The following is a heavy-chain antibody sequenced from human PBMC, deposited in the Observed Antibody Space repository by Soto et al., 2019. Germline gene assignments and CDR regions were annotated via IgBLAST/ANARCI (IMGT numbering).Heavy chain of an antibody. CDR1: GFSFSNYF. J-gene: IGHJ3*01. CDR2: ICFDGGSE. V-gene: IGHV3-30*02. Sequence: QVQLVESGGGVVQPGDSLKLSCAASGFSFSNYFMHWVRQAPGKGLEWLACICFDGGSEFHADSLKGRLTLSRDTSSNTLYMEMSRLRAEDTAVYYCAKESDTFDVWGQGTMVTVAS. CDR3: AKESDTFDV.